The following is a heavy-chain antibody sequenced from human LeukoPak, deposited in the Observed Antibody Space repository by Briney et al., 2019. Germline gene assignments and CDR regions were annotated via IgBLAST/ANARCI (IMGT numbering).Heavy chain of an antibody. V-gene: IGHV1-24*01. D-gene: IGHD3-22*01. J-gene: IGHJ3*02. CDR3: ATAGIVVITNPPLLGAFDI. CDR2: FDPEDGET. Sequence: ASVKVSCKVSGYTLTELSMHWVRQAPGKGLEWMGGFDPEDGETTYAQKFQGRVTMTEDTSTDTAYTELSSLRSEDTAVYYCATAGIVVITNPPLLGAFDIWGQGTMVTVSS. CDR1: GYTLTELS.